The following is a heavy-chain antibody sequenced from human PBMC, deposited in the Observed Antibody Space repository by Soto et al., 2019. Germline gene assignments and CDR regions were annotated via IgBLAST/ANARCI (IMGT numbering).Heavy chain of an antibody. D-gene: IGHD2-8*01. J-gene: IGHJ6*02. CDR1: EGTFSSYA. Sequence: QVQLVQSGAEVKKPGSSVKVSCQASEGTFSSYAISWVRQAPGQGLEWMGGIIPIFGTANYAQKFQGRVTITADESTSTAYMELSSLRSEDTAVYYCARDPCAGVGRVLHQTYGMDVWGQGTTVTVSS. CDR3: ARDPCAGVGRVLHQTYGMDV. V-gene: IGHV1-69*01. CDR2: IIPIFGTA.